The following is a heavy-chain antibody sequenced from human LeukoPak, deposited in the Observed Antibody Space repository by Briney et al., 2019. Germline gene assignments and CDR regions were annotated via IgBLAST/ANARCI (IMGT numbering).Heavy chain of an antibody. CDR3: ARDRGTVADYYYYSMDV. V-gene: IGHV1-69*05. Sequence: TSVKVSCKASGGTFSSYAISWVRQAPGQGLEWMGGIIPIFGTANYAQKFQGRVTITTDESTSTAYMELSSLISEDTAVYYCARDRGTVADYYYYSMDVWGKGTTVTVSS. CDR2: IIPIFGTA. CDR1: GGTFSSYA. D-gene: IGHD4-23*01. J-gene: IGHJ6*03.